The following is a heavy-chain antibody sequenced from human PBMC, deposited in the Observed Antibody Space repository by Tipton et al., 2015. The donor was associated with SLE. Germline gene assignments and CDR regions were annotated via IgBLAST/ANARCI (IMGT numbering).Heavy chain of an antibody. CDR3: ARDLGPYYDFWSGSLRTNWFDP. D-gene: IGHD3-3*01. J-gene: IGHJ5*02. CDR1: GYSFINYY. Sequence: QVQLVQSGAEVKKPGASVKVSCKASGYSFINYYIHWVRQAPGQGLEWMGIINPSGNSATYAQKFQGRVTMTRDTSTSTVYMELSSLRSEDTAVYYCARDLGPYYDFWSGSLRTNWFDPWGQGTLVTVSS. V-gene: IGHV1-46*01. CDR2: INPSGNSA.